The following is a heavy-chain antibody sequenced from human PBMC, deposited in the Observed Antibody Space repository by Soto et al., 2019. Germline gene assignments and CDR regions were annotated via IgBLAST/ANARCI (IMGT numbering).Heavy chain of an antibody. CDR2: IFHDGTA. V-gene: IGHV4-4*02. J-gene: IGHJ4*02. CDR1: GLSSSSGNW. Sequence: PSETLSLSRAVSGLSSSSGNWWTCVRQTPQRGLEYIGEIFHDGTANYYPSFERRVAISVDTSKNQFSLKLTSVTAADTAIYFYARPVYDTRLNYMYFDFWGQGALVT. D-gene: IGHD3-10*01. CDR3: ARPVYDTRLNYMYFDF.